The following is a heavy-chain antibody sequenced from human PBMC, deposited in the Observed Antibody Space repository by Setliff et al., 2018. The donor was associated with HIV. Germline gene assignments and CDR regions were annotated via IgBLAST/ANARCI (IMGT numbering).Heavy chain of an antibody. CDR3: ANMQWASNAWYSFDY. CDR1: GYTFSSYW. D-gene: IGHD6-19*01. CDR2: IQQHGSEI. Sequence: LRLSCAASGYTFSSYWMAWVRQCPGKGLEWVANIQQHGSEIHYVASVEGRFTISRDSAKNSLYLQMNSLRAEDTAVYYCANMQWASNAWYSFDYWGQGALVTVSS. V-gene: IGHV3-7*05. J-gene: IGHJ4*02.